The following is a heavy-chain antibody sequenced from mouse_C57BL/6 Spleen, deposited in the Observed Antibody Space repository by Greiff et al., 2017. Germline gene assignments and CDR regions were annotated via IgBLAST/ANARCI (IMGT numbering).Heavy chain of an antibody. J-gene: IGHJ4*01. Sequence: QVQLQQPGAELVKPGASVKMSCKASGYTFTSYWITWVKQRPGQGLEWIGDIYPGSGSTNYNEKFKSKATLTVDTSSSTAYMQLSSLTSEDSAVYYCARSDYYSNYEDYYAMDYWGQGTSVTVSS. CDR1: GYTFTSYW. V-gene: IGHV1-55*01. D-gene: IGHD2-5*01. CDR3: ARSDYYSNYEDYYAMDY. CDR2: IYPGSGST.